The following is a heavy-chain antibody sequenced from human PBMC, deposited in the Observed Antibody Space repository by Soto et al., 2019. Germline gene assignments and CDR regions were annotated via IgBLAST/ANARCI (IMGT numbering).Heavy chain of an antibody. J-gene: IGHJ4*02. CDR3: ASSSGNNYGVGTNYYFDY. Sequence: QVQLVQSGAEVKKPGSLLKVSCKTSGGTFSTYSIVWVRQAPGEGLEWMGGIIPIFGTANYAQKFQDRVTITADKSTNTAFMELSSLKSEDTAMYYCASSSGNNYGVGTNYYFDYWGQGTLVTVSS. CDR2: IIPIFGTA. D-gene: IGHD1-26*01. V-gene: IGHV1-69*06. CDR1: GGTFSTYS.